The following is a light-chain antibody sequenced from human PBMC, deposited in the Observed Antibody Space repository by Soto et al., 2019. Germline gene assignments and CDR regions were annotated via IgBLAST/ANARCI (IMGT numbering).Light chain of an antibody. Sequence: EVVMTQSPAILSVSPGERATLSCRASQSVNSDLAWYQQKPGQAPRLLIQGASTRATGITARFSGSGSGTEFTLTISSLQSEDFAVYYCQQYKYWPRTFGQGTKVDIK. CDR1: QSVNSD. CDR2: GAS. V-gene: IGKV3-15*01. CDR3: QQYKYWPRT. J-gene: IGKJ1*01.